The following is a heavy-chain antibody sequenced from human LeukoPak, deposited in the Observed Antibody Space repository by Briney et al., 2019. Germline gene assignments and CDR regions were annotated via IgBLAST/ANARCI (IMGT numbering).Heavy chain of an antibody. CDR2: IYYSGST. CDR3: ASSSSGWYVY. Sequence: GSLRLSCAASGFTFSSYAMSWVRQPPGKGLEWIGSIYYSGSTYYNPSLKSRVTISVDTSKNQFSLKLSSVTAADTAVYYCASSSSGWYVYWGQGTLVTVSS. CDR1: GFTFSSYA. J-gene: IGHJ4*02. D-gene: IGHD6-19*01. V-gene: IGHV4-39*01.